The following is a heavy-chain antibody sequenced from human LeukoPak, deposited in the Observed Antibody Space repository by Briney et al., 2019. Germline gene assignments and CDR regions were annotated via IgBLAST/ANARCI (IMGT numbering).Heavy chain of an antibody. V-gene: IGHV3-21*04. CDR2: ISSSSIYK. J-gene: IGHJ6*03. CDR1: GFTFSSYS. D-gene: IGHD2-8*02. CDR3: AKGSTGYYYYYYMDV. Sequence: GGSLRLSCAASGFTFSSYSMNWVRQAPGKGLEWVSSISSSSIYKYYADSVKGRFTISRDNAKNSLYLQMNSLRAEDTAVYYCAKGSTGYYYYYYMDVWGKGTTVTVSS.